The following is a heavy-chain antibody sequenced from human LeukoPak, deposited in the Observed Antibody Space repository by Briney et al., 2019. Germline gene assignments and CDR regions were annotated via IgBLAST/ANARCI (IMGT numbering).Heavy chain of an antibody. Sequence: GGSLRLSCAASGFSFSSYAMSSVRQAPGEGLGWVSAISGSGGSTYYADSVKGRFTISRDNSKNTLYLQMNSLRAEDTAVYYCAKHSSSPYYYYGMDVWGQGTTVTVSS. CDR3: AKHSSSPYYYYGMDV. CDR2: ISGSGGST. D-gene: IGHD6-6*01. CDR1: GFSFSSYA. V-gene: IGHV3-23*01. J-gene: IGHJ6*02.